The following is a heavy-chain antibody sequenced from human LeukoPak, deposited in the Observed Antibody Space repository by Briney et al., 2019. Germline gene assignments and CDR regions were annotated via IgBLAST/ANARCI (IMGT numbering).Heavy chain of an antibody. V-gene: IGHV4-4*07. CDR3: ARHPRNDSGDYRGPRYYFDY. Sequence: SETLSLTCTVSGGSISSYYWSWIRQPAGKGLEWIGRIYTSGSTNYNPSLKSRVTMSVDTSKNQFSLKLSSVTAADTAVYYCARHPRNDSGDYRGPRYYFDYWGQGTLVTVSS. D-gene: IGHD4-17*01. CDR2: IYTSGST. J-gene: IGHJ4*02. CDR1: GGSISSYY.